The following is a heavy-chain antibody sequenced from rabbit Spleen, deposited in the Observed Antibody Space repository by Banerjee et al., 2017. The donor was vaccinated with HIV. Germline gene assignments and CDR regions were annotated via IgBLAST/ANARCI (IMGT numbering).Heavy chain of an antibody. CDR1: GFSFSSYW. Sequence: QEHLAESGGGLVQPEGSLTLTCTVSGFSFSSYWICWVRQAPGQGLEWIACIDVVKTNSQYYASWARGRFTISRTSSTTVTLQKTSLTAADTATYFCARDAAGREDFNLWGPGTLVTVS. V-gene: IGHV1S45*01. CDR2: IDVVKTNSQ. D-gene: IGHD4-2*01. CDR3: ARDAAGREDFNL. J-gene: IGHJ4*01.